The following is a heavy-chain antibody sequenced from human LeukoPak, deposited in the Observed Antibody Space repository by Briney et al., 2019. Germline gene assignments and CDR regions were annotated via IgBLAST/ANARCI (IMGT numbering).Heavy chain of an antibody. CDR3: ARDLSVSYDYVWGSYRRDAFDI. CDR2: IRYDGSNK. J-gene: IGHJ3*02. D-gene: IGHD3-16*02. CDR1: GFTFSSYG. Sequence: GGSLRLSCAASGFTFSSYGMHWVRQAPGKGLEWVAFIRYDGSNKYYADSVKGRFTISRDNAKNSLYLQMNSLRAEDTAVYYCARDLSVSYDYVWGSYRRDAFDIWGQGTMVTVSS. V-gene: IGHV3-30*02.